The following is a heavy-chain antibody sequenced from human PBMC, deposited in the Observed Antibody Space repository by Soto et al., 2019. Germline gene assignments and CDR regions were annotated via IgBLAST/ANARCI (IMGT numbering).Heavy chain of an antibody. J-gene: IGHJ5*02. CDR3: ARDQEDIVVVPAAVGANWFDP. Sequence: SGGSLRLSCAASGFTFSSYAMHWVRQAPGKGLEWVAVISYDGSNKYYADSVKGRFTISRDNSKNTLYLQMNSLRAEDTAVYYCARDQEDIVVVPAAVGANWFDPWGQGTLVTVSS. D-gene: IGHD2-2*01. CDR2: ISYDGSNK. CDR1: GFTFSSYA. V-gene: IGHV3-30-3*01.